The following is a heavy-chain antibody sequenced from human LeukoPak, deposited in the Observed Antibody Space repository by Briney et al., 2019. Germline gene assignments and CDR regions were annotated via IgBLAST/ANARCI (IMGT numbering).Heavy chain of an antibody. Sequence: KSSETLSLTCTVSGGSISSYYWSWIRQPPGKGLEWIGEINHSGSTNYNPSLKSRVTISVDTSKNQFSLKLSSVTAADTAVYYCAREINYDYVWGSYRGRYYYYYMDVWGKGTTVTVSS. CDR1: GGSISSYY. V-gene: IGHV4-34*01. J-gene: IGHJ6*03. CDR3: AREINYDYVWGSYRGRYYYYYMDV. D-gene: IGHD3-16*02. CDR2: INHSGST.